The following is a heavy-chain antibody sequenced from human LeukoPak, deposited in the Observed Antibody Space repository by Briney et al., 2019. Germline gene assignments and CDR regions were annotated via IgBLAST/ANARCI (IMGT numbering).Heavy chain of an antibody. V-gene: IGHV3-7*01. CDR3: ARMNYVSTGWGAPFDY. CDR1: GFTFSNYW. Sequence: GGSLRLSCAASGFTFSNYWMRWVRQAPGKGLEWVAGINQDGSEKYYVDSVRGRFTISRDNAKNSLYLQMNSLRAEDTAVYYCARMNYVSTGWGAPFDYWGQGTLVTVSS. D-gene: IGHD1-7*01. J-gene: IGHJ4*02. CDR2: INQDGSEK.